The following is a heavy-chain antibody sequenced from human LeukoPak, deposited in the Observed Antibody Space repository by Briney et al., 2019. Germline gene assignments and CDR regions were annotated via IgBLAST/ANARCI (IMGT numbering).Heavy chain of an antibody. CDR2: IRSKTNTYAT. CDR3: TRLPEGCSSTSCYYDY. J-gene: IGHJ4*02. D-gene: IGHD2-2*01. V-gene: IGHV3-73*01. Sequence: GGSLKLSCSASGFTFSGSAIHWVRLASGRGLEWVGRIRSKTNTYATAYGASVKGRFTISRDDSKNTAYLQLNSLENEDTAVYYCTRLPEGCSSTSCYYDYWGQGTLVTVSS. CDR1: GFTFSGSA.